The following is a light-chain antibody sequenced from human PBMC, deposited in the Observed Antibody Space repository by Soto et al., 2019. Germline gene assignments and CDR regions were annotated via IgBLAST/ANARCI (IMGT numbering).Light chain of an antibody. CDR2: AAS. CDR3: QNDSSPPFT. J-gene: IGKJ3*01. Sequence: DIQMTQSPSSLSASVGDRVTITCRASQGISNYLAWYQQKPGEGPKLLIYAASTLQSGVPSRFSGRGSGKVSTITISRLQPEDAVTYYYQNDSSPPFTFGPGTKVDIK. V-gene: IGKV1-27*01. CDR1: QGISNY.